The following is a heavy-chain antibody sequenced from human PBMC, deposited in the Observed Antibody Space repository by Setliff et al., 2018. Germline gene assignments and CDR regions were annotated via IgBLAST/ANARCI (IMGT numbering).Heavy chain of an antibody. V-gene: IGHV2-5*02. CDR2: IYWDDER. CDR1: GFSLSTDGVS. D-gene: IGHD3-22*01. J-gene: IGHJ6*02. Sequence: SGPTLVNPTQTLTLTCTFSGFSLSTDGVSVGWIRQPPGKALECLELIYWDDERHYSTSLQSRLTITKDTSKNQVVLTMTIMDPVDTATDFCASDSTLYSGYYGMNVWGQGTTVTVSS. CDR3: ASDSTLYSGYYGMNV.